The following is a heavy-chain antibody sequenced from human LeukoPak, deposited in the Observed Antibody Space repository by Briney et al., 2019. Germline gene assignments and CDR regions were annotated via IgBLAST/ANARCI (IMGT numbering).Heavy chain of an antibody. J-gene: IGHJ4*02. CDR1: GFTFSSYG. D-gene: IGHD3-10*01. Sequence: PGGSLRLSCTASGFTFSSYGMTCVRQAPGKGLEWVSAISGSGGSTYYADSVKGRFTISRDNSKNTLYLQMNSLRAEDTAVYYCAKDRRAGSYYYWGQGTLVTVSS. CDR2: ISGSGGST. CDR3: AKDRRAGSYYY. V-gene: IGHV3-23*01.